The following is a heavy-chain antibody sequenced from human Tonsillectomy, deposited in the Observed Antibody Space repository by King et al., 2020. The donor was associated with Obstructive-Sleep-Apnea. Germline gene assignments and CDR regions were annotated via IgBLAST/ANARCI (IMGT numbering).Heavy chain of an antibody. CDR2: INSKAAGGTT. J-gene: IGHJ4*02. CDR1: GLLFSDAW. D-gene: IGHD2-2*01. CDR3: THIAAVPATLSS. Sequence: VQLVESGGGLVKPGGSLRLSCGVSGLLFSDAWMGWVRQAPGKGLEWVGRINSKAAGGTTISAAPVKGRFTISRDDSKNTVYLQMNNLNTEDTAVYYCTHIAAVPATLSSWGQGTLVTVSS. V-gene: IGHV3-15*01.